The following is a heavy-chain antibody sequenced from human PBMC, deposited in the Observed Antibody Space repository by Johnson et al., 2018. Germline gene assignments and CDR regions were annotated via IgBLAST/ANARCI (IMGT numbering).Heavy chain of an antibody. CDR1: GFTFGDYA. D-gene: IGHD3-22*01. J-gene: IGHJ3*02. V-gene: IGHV3-49*03. CDR2: IRSKAYGGTT. Sequence: VQLVESGGILVQPGRSLRLSCTVSGFTFGDYAMSWFRQAPGKGLECVGFIRSKAYGGTTQYAASVKGRFTISRDDSKGLAYLQMNSLKTEDTAVYYCARVYLYYYDVSDHGDAFDILGQGTMVTVSS. CDR3: ARVYLYYYDVSDHGDAFDI.